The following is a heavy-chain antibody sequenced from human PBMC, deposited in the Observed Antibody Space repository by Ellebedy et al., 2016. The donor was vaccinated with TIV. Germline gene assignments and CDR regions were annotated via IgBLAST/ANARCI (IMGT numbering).Heavy chain of an antibody. CDR3: ARDSGSYYRFDK. CDR1: GDSISTYY. Sequence: SETLSLXXTVSGDSISTYYWSWIRQAPGKGLEWIGYIYYSGNSNYNPSLKSRATISTDTSKNQFSLRLTSVTAADTAVYFCARDSGSYYRFDKWGQGTLVTVSS. V-gene: IGHV4-59*01. J-gene: IGHJ4*02. CDR2: IYYSGNS. D-gene: IGHD3-10*01.